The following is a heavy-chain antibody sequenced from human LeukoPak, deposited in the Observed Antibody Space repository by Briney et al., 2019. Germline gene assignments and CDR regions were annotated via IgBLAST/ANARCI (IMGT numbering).Heavy chain of an antibody. CDR3: ATLRGYCSGGSCEPFDY. D-gene: IGHD2-15*01. CDR1: GFTFSSYA. V-gene: IGHV3-23*01. CDR2: ISGSGGST. J-gene: IGHJ4*02. Sequence: GGSLRLSCAASGFTFSSYAMSWVRQAPGKGLEWVSAISGSGGSTYCADSVKGRFTISRDNSKNTLYLQMNSLRAEDTAVYYCATLRGYCSGGSCEPFDYWGQGTLVTVSS.